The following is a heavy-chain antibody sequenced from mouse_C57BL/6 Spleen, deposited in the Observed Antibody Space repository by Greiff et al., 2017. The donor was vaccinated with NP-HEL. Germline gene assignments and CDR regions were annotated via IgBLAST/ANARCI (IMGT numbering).Heavy chain of an antibody. V-gene: IGHV1-82*01. Sequence: QVQLKQSGPELVKPGASVKISCKASGYAFSSSWMNWVKQRPGKGLEWIGRIYPGDGDTNYNGKFKGKATLTADKSSSTAYMQLSSLTSEDSAVYSCARSEGWLLRYSFDYWGQGTTLTVSS. CDR3: ARSEGWLLRYSFDY. CDR2: IYPGDGDT. CDR1: GYAFSSSW. D-gene: IGHD2-3*01. J-gene: IGHJ2*01.